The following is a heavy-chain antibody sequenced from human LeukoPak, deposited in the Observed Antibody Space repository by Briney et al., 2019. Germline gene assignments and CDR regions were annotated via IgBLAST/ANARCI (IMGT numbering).Heavy chain of an antibody. CDR2: INGSGTNL. CDR1: GFTFSDSF. J-gene: IGHJ4*02. Sequence: GGSLRLSCAASGFTFSDSFMSWIRQAPGKGLQWLAYINGSGTNLYYADAVRGRFTISRDNAKNSLYLQMNSLRADDTAIYYCARRDHDSYFDYWGQGTLVTVSS. CDR3: ARRDHDSYFDY. V-gene: IGHV3-11*04. D-gene: IGHD1-1*01.